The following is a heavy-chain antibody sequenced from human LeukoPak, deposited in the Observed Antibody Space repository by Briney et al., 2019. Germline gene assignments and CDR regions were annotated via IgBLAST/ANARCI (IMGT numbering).Heavy chain of an antibody. CDR1: GFTFSDYY. D-gene: IGHD6-13*01. CDR3: VPLYTSSLSIDY. CDR2: ISSSGSTI. Sequence: KAGGSLRLSCAASGFTFSDYYMSWIRQAPGKGLEWVSYISSSGSTIYYADSVKGRFTISRDNSKNTLYLQMNSLRAEDTAVYYCVPLYTSSLSIDYWGQGTLVTVSS. J-gene: IGHJ4*02. V-gene: IGHV3-11*04.